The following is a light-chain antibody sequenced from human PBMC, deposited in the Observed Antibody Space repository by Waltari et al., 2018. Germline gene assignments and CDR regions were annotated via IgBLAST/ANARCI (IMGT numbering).Light chain of an antibody. CDR2: KAS. V-gene: IGKV1-5*03. CDR1: QSIGSY. Sequence: DIQMTQSPSTLSASVGDRVTITCRASQSIGSYLAWYQQKPGKAPNLLFYKASSLQSGVPSRFSGRGSGTEFTLTISSLQADDFATYYCQQYTAYALTFGGGTKVEIQ. CDR3: QQYTAYALT. J-gene: IGKJ4*01.